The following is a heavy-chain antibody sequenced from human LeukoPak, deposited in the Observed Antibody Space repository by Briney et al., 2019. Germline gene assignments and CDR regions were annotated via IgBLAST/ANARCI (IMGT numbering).Heavy chain of an antibody. J-gene: IGHJ4*02. CDR3: ARVPVEYCSSTSCLDY. CDR2: INHSGST. D-gene: IGHD2-2*01. CDR1: GGSISSYY. Sequence: PSETLSLTCTVSGGSISSYYWSWIRQPPGKGLEWIGEINHSGSTNYNPSLKSRVTISVDTSKNQFSLKLSSVTAADTAVYYCARVPVEYCSSTSCLDYWGQGTLVTVSS. V-gene: IGHV4-34*01.